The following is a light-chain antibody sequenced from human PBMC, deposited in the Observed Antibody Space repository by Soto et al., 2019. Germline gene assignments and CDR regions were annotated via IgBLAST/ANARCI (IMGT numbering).Light chain of an antibody. J-gene: IGKJ1*01. CDR3: QQYGSSPTWT. CDR2: GAS. Sequence: ESVLTQSPGTLSLSPGERATLSCRASQSVSSNYLAWYQQKPGQAPRLLIYGASTRATGIPDRFSGSGYGTDFTLTISRLEPDDSAVYYCQQYGSSPTWTFGQGTKVEIK. V-gene: IGKV3-20*01. CDR1: QSVSSNY.